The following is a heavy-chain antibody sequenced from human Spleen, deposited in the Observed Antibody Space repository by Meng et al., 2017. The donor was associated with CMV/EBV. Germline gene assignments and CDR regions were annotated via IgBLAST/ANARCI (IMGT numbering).Heavy chain of an antibody. CDR2: ISGSGGST. J-gene: IGHJ5*02. CDR3: AKDAPNSGGNPGNWFDP. Sequence: ETLSLTCAAYGFTFSSCAMSWVRQAPGKGLEWVSAISGSGGSTYYADSVKGRFTISRDNSKNTLFLQMNSLRAEDTAVYYCAKDAPNSGGNPGNWFDPWGQGALVTVSS. CDR1: GFTFSSCA. V-gene: IGHV3-23*01. D-gene: IGHD4-23*01.